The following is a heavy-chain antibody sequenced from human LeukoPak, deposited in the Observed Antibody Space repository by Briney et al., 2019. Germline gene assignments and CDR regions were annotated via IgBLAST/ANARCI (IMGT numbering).Heavy chain of an antibody. D-gene: IGHD6-19*01. CDR2: INTNTGNP. Sequence: ASVKVSCKASGYTFTSYAMNWVRQAPGQGLEWMGWINTNTGNPTYAQGFTGRFVFSLDTSVSTAYLQISSLKASDTAMYYCARFAAGYSSGWYQKYYFDYWGQGTLVTVSS. CDR3: ARFAAGYSSGWYQKYYFDY. J-gene: IGHJ4*02. V-gene: IGHV7-4-1*02. CDR1: GYTFTSYA.